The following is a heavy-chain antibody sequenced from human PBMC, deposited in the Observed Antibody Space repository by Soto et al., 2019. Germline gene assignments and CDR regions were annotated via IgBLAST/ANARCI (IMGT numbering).Heavy chain of an antibody. V-gene: IGHV3-30-3*01. D-gene: IGHD5-12*01. J-gene: IGHJ6*02. Sequence: HPGGSLRLSCAASGFTFSTSPMHWVRQAPGKGLEWVAAISYDGGKKYYADSVRGRVTISRDNSKNTLYLQMNSLGAEDTAVYFCASPRYGGYDYNQPLPLTRYYYYGIDVCGQGTTVTVYS. CDR2: ISYDGGKK. CDR1: GFTFSTSP. CDR3: ASPRYGGYDYNQPLPLTRYYYYGIDV.